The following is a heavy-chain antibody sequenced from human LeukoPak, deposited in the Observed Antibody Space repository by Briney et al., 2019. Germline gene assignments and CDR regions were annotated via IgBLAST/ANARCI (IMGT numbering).Heavy chain of an antibody. J-gene: IGHJ4*02. CDR1: AGSISSYY. CDR2: IDYSGST. D-gene: IGHD4-11*01. Sequence: SETLSLTCTVSAGSISSYYWSWIRQPPGKGLEWIGYIDYSGSTNYNPSLKSRVIISVVMSKHQFSLQLGSVTAADTAFYSCARHIIYSKKPSFDHWGQGTLVTVSS. CDR3: ARHIIYSKKPSFDH. V-gene: IGHV4-59*01.